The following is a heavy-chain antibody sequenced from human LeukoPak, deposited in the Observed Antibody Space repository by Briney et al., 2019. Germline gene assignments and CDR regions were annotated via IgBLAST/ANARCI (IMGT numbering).Heavy chain of an antibody. CDR1: GFTFSNYW. V-gene: IGHV3-7*03. CDR2: IKQDESET. Sequence: GGSLRLSCAASGFTFSNYWMNWVRLAPGKGLQWVANIKQDESETFYVDSVKGRFTISRDNAKNSLYLQMNSLSAEDTAVYYCAKDFLIAVAGTIDYWGQGTLVTVSS. CDR3: AKDFLIAVAGTIDY. D-gene: IGHD6-19*01. J-gene: IGHJ4*02.